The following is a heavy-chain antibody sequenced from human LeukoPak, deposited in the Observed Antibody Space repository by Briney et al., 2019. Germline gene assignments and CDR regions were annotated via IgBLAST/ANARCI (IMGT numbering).Heavy chain of an antibody. CDR2: MNPNSGNT. Sequence: ASVKVSCKASGYTFTSYDINWVRQATGQGLEWMGWMNPNSGNTGYAQKFQGRVTITRNTSISTAYMELSSLRSEDTAVYYCASSISGGAHFDWLFNDAFDIWGQGTMVTVSS. J-gene: IGHJ3*02. V-gene: IGHV1-8*03. D-gene: IGHD3-9*01. CDR1: GYTFTSYD. CDR3: ASSISGGAHFDWLFNDAFDI.